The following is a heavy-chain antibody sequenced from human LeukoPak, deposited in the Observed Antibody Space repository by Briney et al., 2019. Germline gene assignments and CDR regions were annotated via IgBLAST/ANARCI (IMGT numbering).Heavy chain of an antibody. V-gene: IGHV4-38-2*02. D-gene: IGHD4-17*01. CDR2: IYHSGST. CDR1: GYSISSGYY. CDR3: ARVISWVNTATGERHYYMDV. J-gene: IGHJ6*03. Sequence: PSETLSLTCSVSGYSISSGYYWGWIRQPPEKGLEWIGSIYHSGSTNYNPSLKSRVTVSVDTSKNQFSLKVTSVTAADTAVYYCARVISWVNTATGERHYYMDVWGEGTTVTVSS.